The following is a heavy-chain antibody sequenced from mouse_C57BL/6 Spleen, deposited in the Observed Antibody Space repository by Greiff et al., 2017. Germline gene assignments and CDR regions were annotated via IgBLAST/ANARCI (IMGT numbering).Heavy chain of an antibody. J-gene: IGHJ2*01. V-gene: IGHV1-69*01. CDR3: ARRMGSRFDD. Sequence: QVQLQQPGAELVMPGASVKLSCKASGYTFTSYWMHWVKQRPGQGLEWIGEIDPSDSYTNYNQKFKGKSTLTVDKSSSTAYMQLSSLTSEDSAVYYCARRMGSRFDDWGQGTTLTVSS. CDR1: GYTFTSYW. D-gene: IGHD1-1*01. CDR2: IDPSDSYT.